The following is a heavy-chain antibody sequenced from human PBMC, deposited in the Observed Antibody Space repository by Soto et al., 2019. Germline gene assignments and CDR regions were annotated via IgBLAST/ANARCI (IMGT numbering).Heavy chain of an antibody. Sequence: QVQLVQSGAEVKKPGASVKVSCNASGYSFTSYDINWLRQATGQGLEWMGWMNPNSGNTGYAQKFQGRVTMTRNTSISTAYMELSSLRSEDTAVYYCAISRRVVLRFFEEDYYSMDVWGKGTTVTVSS. V-gene: IGHV1-8*01. D-gene: IGHD3-3*01. CDR1: GYSFTSYD. J-gene: IGHJ6*03. CDR3: AISRRVVLRFFEEDYYSMDV. CDR2: MNPNSGNT.